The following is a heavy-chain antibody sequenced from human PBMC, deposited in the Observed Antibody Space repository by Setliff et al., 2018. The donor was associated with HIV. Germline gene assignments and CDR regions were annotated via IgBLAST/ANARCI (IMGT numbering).Heavy chain of an antibody. D-gene: IGHD2-15*01. J-gene: IGHJ1*01. CDR3: ARARRAGSGPKYFQH. CDR2: INHSGST. CDR1: GGSFNGYC. V-gene: IGHV4-34*01. Sequence: KTSETLSLTCAVYGGSFNGYCWSWIRQPPGKGLEWIGEINHSGSTNYNPSLKSRVTMSVDKSKNQFSLRLSSVTAADTAVYYCARARRAGSGPKYFQHWGQGTLVTVSS.